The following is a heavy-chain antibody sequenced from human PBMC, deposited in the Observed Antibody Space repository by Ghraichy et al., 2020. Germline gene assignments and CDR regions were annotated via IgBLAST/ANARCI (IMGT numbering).Heavy chain of an antibody. CDR3: VKEGPGYSSSWYWGNAFDI. CDR2: ISINGGST. J-gene: IGHJ3*02. V-gene: IGHV3-64D*06. Sequence: GESLNISCSASGFTFSSYAIHWVRQAPGKGLEYVSAISINGGSTYYADSVKGRFTISRDNSKNTLYLQMSSLRAEDTAVYYCVKEGPGYSSSWYWGNAFDIWGQGTMVTVSS. CDR1: GFTFSSYA. D-gene: IGHD6-13*01.